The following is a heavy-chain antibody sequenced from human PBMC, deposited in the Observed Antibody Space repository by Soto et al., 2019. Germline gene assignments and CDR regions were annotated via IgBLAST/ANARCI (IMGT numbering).Heavy chain of an antibody. V-gene: IGHV3-30*18. J-gene: IGHJ6*02. D-gene: IGHD6-19*01. CDR2: ISYDGSNK. CDR1: GFTFSSCG. CDR3: VKDGSSGWPYFYDMDV. Sequence: PGGSLRLSCAASGFTFSSCGMHWVRQAPGKGLEWVAVISYDGSNKYYADSVKGRFTISRDNSKNTLYLQMSSLRAEDTAVYYCVKDGSSGWPYFYDMDVWGQGTTVTVSS.